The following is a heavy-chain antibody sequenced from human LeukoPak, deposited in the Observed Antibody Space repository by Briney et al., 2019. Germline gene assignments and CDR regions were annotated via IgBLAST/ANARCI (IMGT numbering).Heavy chain of an antibody. Sequence: PGGSLRLPCAASGFTFSSYEMNWVRQAPGQGLEWVSYISSCCSTIYYADSVKGRFTISRDNAKNSLYLQMNSLRAEDTAVYYCAELGITMIGGVWGKGTTVTISS. V-gene: IGHV3-48*03. D-gene: IGHD3-10*02. CDR1: GFTFSSYE. CDR3: AELGITMIGGV. J-gene: IGHJ6*04. CDR2: ISSCCSTI.